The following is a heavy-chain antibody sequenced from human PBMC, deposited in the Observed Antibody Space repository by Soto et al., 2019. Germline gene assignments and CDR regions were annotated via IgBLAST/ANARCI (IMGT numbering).Heavy chain of an antibody. J-gene: IGHJ6*02. V-gene: IGHV6-1*01. CDR1: GGSVSSNSAG. CDR3: ARGGASGWYPLDYYYGMDV. CDR2: TYYMSKWYN. Sequence: SQTLSPTCDISGGSVSSNSAGWNWSRQAPSRGLEWLGRTYYMSKWYNDYAVSVKSRITFNPDTSKNQFSLQLNSVTPQDTAVYYCARGGASGWYPLDYYYGMDVWGQGTTVTVSS. D-gene: IGHD6-19*01.